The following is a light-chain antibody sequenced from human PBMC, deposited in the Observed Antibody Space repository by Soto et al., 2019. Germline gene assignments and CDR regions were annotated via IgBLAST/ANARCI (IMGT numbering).Light chain of an antibody. CDR1: QSVSSSY. CDR3: QQYGSSPQT. Sequence: EIVLTQSPGTLSLSPGERATLSCRASQSVSSSYLAWYQQKPGQAPRLLIYDASSRATGIPDRFSGSGSGTDFTLTISRLEPEDFAVYFCQQYGSSPQTFGPGTKVDIK. J-gene: IGKJ3*01. V-gene: IGKV3-20*01. CDR2: DAS.